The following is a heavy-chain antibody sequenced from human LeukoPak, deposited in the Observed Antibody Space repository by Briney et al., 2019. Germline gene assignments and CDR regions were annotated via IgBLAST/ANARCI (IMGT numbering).Heavy chain of an antibody. V-gene: IGHV4-34*01. J-gene: IGHJ4*02. CDR3: ASSPSYGSGRALGY. CDR2: INHSGST. D-gene: IGHD3-10*01. Sequence: SETLSLTCAVYGGSFSGYYWSWIRQPPGKGLEWIGEINHSGSTNYNPSLKSRVTISVDTSKNQFSLKLSSVTAADTAVYYCASSPSYGSGRALGYWGQGTLVTVSS. CDR1: GGSFSGYY.